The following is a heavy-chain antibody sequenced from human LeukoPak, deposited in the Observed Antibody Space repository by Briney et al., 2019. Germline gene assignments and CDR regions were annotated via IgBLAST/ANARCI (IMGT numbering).Heavy chain of an antibody. J-gene: IGHJ1*01. Sequence: WVRQAPGKGLEWIGSIYYSGSTYYNPSLKSRVTLSVDTSKNQFSLKLSSVTAADTAVYYCARHAAAAAGAGSRRRPKNCSSTSCYPTAEYFQHWGQGTLVTVSS. D-gene: IGHD2-2*01. V-gene: IGHV4-39*01. CDR2: IYYSGST. CDR3: ARHAAAAAGAGSRRRPKNCSSTSCYPTAEYFQH.